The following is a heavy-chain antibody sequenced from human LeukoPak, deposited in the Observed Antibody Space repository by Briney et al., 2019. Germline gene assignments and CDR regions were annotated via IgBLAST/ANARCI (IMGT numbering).Heavy chain of an antibody. CDR1: GFTFSSYA. V-gene: IGHV3-30*01. J-gene: IGHJ4*02. Sequence: QAGGSLRLSCAASGFTFSSYAMHWVRQAPGKGLEWVAVISYDGSNKYYADSVKGRFTISRDNSKNTLYLQMNSLRAEDTAVYYCARDFKPKKVVATGISFDFWGQGTLVTVSS. CDR2: ISYDGSNK. CDR3: ARDFKPKKVVATGISFDF. D-gene: IGHD2-2*01.